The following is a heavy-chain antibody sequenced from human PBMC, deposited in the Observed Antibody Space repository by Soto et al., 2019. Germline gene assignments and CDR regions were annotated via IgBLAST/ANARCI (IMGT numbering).Heavy chain of an antibody. CDR2: TYYKFKWYN. CDR3: ARGSWDDVSGHYYMDV. CDR1: GDSVSSNSAG. V-gene: IGHV6-1*01. Sequence: QVQLQQSGPGLVKPSQTLSLTCDISGDSVSSNSAGWNWIRQTPSRGLEWLGRTYYKFKWYNNYAVSVRSQITIDPDTYKNQFSLQLNSVTPEDTAVYYCARGSWDDVSGHYYMDVWGKGTTVTVSS. D-gene: IGHD5-12*01. J-gene: IGHJ6*03.